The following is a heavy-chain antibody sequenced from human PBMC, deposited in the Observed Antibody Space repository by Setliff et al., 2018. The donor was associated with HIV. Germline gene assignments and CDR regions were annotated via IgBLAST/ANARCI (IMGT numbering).Heavy chain of an antibody. CDR3: ARGAEYPNWYFDL. J-gene: IGHJ2*01. CDR2: VYNSGSA. CDR1: GGSLNSGTYY. V-gene: IGHV4-61*02. Sequence: SSETLSLTCTVSGGSLNSGTYYWSWIRQPAGKGLEWIGRVYNSGSANYNPSLTSRVTMSVDTSKNQFSLNLNSLTAADTAIYYCARGAEYPNWYFDLWGRGTLVTVS.